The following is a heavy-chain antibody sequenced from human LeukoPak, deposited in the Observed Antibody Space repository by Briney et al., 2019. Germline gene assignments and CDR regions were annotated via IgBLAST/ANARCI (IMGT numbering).Heavy chain of an antibody. CDR3: ARRYSYDSSISQSSPIDY. CDR2: VYHSGTT. D-gene: IGHD3-22*01. CDR1: GGSFSGYY. V-gene: IGHV4-34*01. J-gene: IGHJ4*02. Sequence: SETLSLTCAVYGGSFSGYYWSWIRQPPGKGPEWIGEVYHSGTTKYNPSLKSRVTISVDTSKNQFSLKLSSVTAADTAKYYCARRYSYDSSISQSSPIDYWGQGMLVTVSS.